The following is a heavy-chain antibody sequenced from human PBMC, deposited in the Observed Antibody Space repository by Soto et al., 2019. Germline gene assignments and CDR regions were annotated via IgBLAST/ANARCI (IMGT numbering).Heavy chain of an antibody. CDR3: AKAPYSIGWYGVDNWFEP. J-gene: IGHJ5*02. V-gene: IGHV3-23*01. D-gene: IGHD6-19*01. Sequence: EVQLLESGGGLVQPGGSLRLSCAASGFTFSSYAMSWVRQAPGKGLEWVSAISGSGGSTYYADSVKGRFTISRENSKTTLYLQMNRLRAEDTAVYYCAKAPYSIGWYGVDNWFEPWGQGTLVTVSS. CDR1: GFTFSSYA. CDR2: ISGSGGST.